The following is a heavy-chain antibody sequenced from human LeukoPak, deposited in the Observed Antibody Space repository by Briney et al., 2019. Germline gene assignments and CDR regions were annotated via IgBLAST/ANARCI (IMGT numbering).Heavy chain of an antibody. V-gene: IGHV3-30*02. J-gene: IGHJ4*02. CDR2: IRYDGSNK. CDR1: GFTFSYYG. D-gene: IGHD3-22*01. CDR3: AKDSSVYYYDSRNCDY. Sequence: GGSLRLSCAASGFTFSYYGMHWVRQAPGKGLEWVAFIRYDGSNKYYADSVKGRFTISRDNSKNTLYLQMNSLRAEDTAVYYCAKDSSVYYYDSRNCDYWGQGTLVTVSS.